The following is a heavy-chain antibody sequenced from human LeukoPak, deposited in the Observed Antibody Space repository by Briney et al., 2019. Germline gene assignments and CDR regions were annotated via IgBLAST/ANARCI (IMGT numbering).Heavy chain of an antibody. D-gene: IGHD5-18*01. CDR3: ARQTAMGRSGDY. CDR2: IDSSDSET. CDR1: GYTFTSYW. Sequence: GESLKISCKASGYTFTSYWIGWVRPMPGEGLEWMGIIDSSDSETRYTPSFQGQVTISVDKSLTTADLQWNSLKASDTAMYYCARQTAMGRSGDYWGQGTLVTVSS. V-gene: IGHV5-51*01. J-gene: IGHJ4*02.